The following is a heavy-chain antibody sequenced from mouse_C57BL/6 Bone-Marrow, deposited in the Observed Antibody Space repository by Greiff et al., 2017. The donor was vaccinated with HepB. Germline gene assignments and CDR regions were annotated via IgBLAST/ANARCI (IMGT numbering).Heavy chain of an antibody. Sequence: QVQLQQPGTELVKPGASVKLSCKASGYTFTSYWMHWVKQRPGQGLEWIGNINPSNGGTNYNEKFKSKATLTVDKSSSTAYMQLSSLTSEDSAVYYWAPFTTVVGGGYFDVWGTGTTVTVSS. J-gene: IGHJ1*03. CDR2: INPSNGGT. CDR1: GYTFTSYW. D-gene: IGHD1-1*01. V-gene: IGHV1-53*01. CDR3: APFTTVVGGGYFDV.